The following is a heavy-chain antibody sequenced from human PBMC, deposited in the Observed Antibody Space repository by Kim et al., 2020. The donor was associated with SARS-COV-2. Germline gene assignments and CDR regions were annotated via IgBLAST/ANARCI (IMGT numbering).Heavy chain of an antibody. J-gene: IGHJ6*02. V-gene: IGHV3-23*01. Sequence: GRFTISRDNSKNTLYLQMNSLRAEDTAVYYCAKDKTSGRSYYYYYYGMDVWGQGTTVTVSS. D-gene: IGHD3-3*01. CDR3: AKDKTSGRSYYYYYYGMDV.